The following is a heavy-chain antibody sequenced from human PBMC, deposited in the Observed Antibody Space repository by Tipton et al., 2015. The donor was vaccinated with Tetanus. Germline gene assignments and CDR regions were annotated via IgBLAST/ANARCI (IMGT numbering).Heavy chain of an antibody. Sequence: SLRLSCAASGFDFRSDRMTWVRQAPGKGLEWVANIKQDGNEKYHVDSVKGRFTISRDNGKNLLYLQMNSLRVEDTAVYYCARDPHTIRTGNHRGFDYWGQGTKVTVSS. D-gene: IGHD3-10*01. CDR2: IKQDGNEK. CDR3: ARDPHTIRTGNHRGFDY. J-gene: IGHJ4*02. CDR1: GFDFRSDR. V-gene: IGHV3-7*03.